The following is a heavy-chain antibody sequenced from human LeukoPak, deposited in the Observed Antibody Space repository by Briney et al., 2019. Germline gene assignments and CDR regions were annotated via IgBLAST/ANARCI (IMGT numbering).Heavy chain of an antibody. Sequence: SETLSLTCDVSGGSISSRHWWSWVRQPPGKGLEWIGEIYHSGTANYNPSLKSRVTISVDTSKNQFSLKLSSVTAADTAVYYCARHVRKRGIAVAGTPGWFDPWGQGTLVTVSS. CDR2: IYHSGTA. CDR1: GGSISSRHW. CDR3: ARHVRKRGIAVAGTPGWFDP. J-gene: IGHJ5*02. D-gene: IGHD6-19*01. V-gene: IGHV4-4*02.